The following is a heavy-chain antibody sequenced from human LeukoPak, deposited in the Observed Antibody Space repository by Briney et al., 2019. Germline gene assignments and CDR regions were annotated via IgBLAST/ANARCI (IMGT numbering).Heavy chain of an antibody. V-gene: IGHV1-2*02. CDR2: INPNSGGT. Sequence: ASVKVSCKASGYTFTGYYIHWVRQAPGQGLEWMGWINPNSGGTNSAQKFQGRVTLTRDTSISTAYLELSSLRSDDTAVYYCARDLGSGWIIVDYWGQGTLVTVPS. CDR3: ARDLGSGWIIVDY. D-gene: IGHD6-19*01. J-gene: IGHJ4*02. CDR1: GYTFTGYY.